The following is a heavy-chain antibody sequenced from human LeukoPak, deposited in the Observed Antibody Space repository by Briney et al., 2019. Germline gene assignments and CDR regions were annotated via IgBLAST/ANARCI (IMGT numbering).Heavy chain of an antibody. Sequence: ASVKVSCKASGYTFNGYYVHWVRQAPGQGLEWMGWINPNSGGTNYAQKIQGRVIMTRDTSISTAYMELSRLRSDDTAVYYCARAWQVMVRGVRNPLTAMDVWGKGTTVTVSS. CDR3: ARAWQVMVRGVRNPLTAMDV. CDR2: INPNSGGT. D-gene: IGHD3-10*01. V-gene: IGHV1-2*02. J-gene: IGHJ6*03. CDR1: GYTFNGYY.